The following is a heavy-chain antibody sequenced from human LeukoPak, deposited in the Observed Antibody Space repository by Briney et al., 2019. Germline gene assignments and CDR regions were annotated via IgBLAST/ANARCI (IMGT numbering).Heavy chain of an antibody. CDR1: GFTFSSYG. CDR3: AKENPPSTYYDILTGYPTGAFDI. Sequence: GGSLRLSCAASGFTFSSYGMHWVRQAPGKGLEWVAVISYDGSNKYYADSVKGRFTISRDNSKNTLYLQMNSLRAEDTAVYYCAKENPPSTYYDILTGYPTGAFDIWGQGTMVTVSS. V-gene: IGHV3-30*18. J-gene: IGHJ3*02. D-gene: IGHD3-9*01. CDR2: ISYDGSNK.